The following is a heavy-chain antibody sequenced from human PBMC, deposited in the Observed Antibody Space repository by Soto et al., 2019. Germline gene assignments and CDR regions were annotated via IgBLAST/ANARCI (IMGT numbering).Heavy chain of an antibody. CDR3: ARDGFMPYGGKADY. V-gene: IGHV3-30-3*01. CDR1: GFTFSSYA. CDR2: ISYDGGNK. J-gene: IGHJ4*02. D-gene: IGHD4-17*01. Sequence: QVQLVESGGGVVQPGRSLRLSCAASGFTFSSYAVHWVRQAPGKGLEWVAIISYDGGNKYYADSVKGRVTISRDNSKNTRYLQMNGLRAEDTAVYYGARDGFMPYGGKADYWGQGTLVTVSS.